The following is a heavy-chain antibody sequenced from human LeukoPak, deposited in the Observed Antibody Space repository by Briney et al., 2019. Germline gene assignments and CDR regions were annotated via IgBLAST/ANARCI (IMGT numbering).Heavy chain of an antibody. CDR2: ISGSGSNI. CDR1: GFTFSSYE. J-gene: IGHJ4*02. Sequence: PGGSLRLSCAASGFTFSSYEMNWVRQAPGKGLEWVSHISGSGSNICYADSVKGRFTISRDNAKNSLYLQMNSLRAEDTAVYYCARGLRNTILGGDYYWGQGTLVTVYS. V-gene: IGHV3-48*03. CDR3: ARGLRNTILGGDYY. D-gene: IGHD3-3*01.